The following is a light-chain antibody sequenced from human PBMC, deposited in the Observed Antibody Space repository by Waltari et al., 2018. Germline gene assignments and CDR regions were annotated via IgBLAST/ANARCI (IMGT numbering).Light chain of an antibody. CDR3: YSTDTSGNHRV. J-gene: IGLJ3*02. CDR2: DDS. Sequence: SYELTQPPSVSVSSAESARTTSSGDALPKKNAFWYQQKSGQAPVLVIYDDSKRPSGIPERFSGSSSGTLATLTISGAQVEDEADYYCYSTDTSGNHRVFGGGTKLTVL. V-gene: IGLV3-10*01. CDR1: ALPKKN.